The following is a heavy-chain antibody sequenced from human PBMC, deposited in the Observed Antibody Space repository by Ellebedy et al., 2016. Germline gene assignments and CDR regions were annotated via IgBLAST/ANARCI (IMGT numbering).Heavy chain of an antibody. CDR1: GYSFTSYW. Sequence: GESLKISXKGSGYSFTSYWIGWVRQMPGKGLEWMGIIYPGDSDTRYSPSFQGQVTISADKSISTAYLQWSSLKASDTAMYYCARRPEVRFGELLPTDFDYWGQGTLVTVSS. CDR2: IYPGDSDT. CDR3: ARRPEVRFGELLPTDFDY. V-gene: IGHV5-51*01. D-gene: IGHD3-10*01. J-gene: IGHJ4*02.